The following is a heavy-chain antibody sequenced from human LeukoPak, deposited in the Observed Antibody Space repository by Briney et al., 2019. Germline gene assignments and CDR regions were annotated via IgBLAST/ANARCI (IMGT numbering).Heavy chain of an antibody. CDR2: INHSGNT. D-gene: IGHD4-23*01. Sequence: SETLSLTCAGSGVSFIGSHWNWIRQPPGKGLKWIGEINHSGNTNYNPSLKSRVTISVDTSKNQFSLKLRSVTAADTAVYYCARDPTTVVTLPYYFDDWGQGTLVSVSS. J-gene: IGHJ4*02. CDR3: ARDPTTVVTLPYYFDD. CDR1: GVSFIGSH. V-gene: IGHV4-34*01.